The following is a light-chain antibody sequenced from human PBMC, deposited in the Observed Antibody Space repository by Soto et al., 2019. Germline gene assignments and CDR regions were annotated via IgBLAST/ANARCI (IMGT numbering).Light chain of an antibody. J-gene: IGLJ1*01. CDR2: SNN. Sequence: QSVLTQPPSASGTPGQRVTISCSGSSSNIGSNYVYWYQQLPGTAPKLLIYSNNQRPSGVPDRFSGSKSGTSASLAISGLRSEDEADYYCAPWDDSLSGYVFGTGTKVTVL. CDR1: SSNIGSNY. CDR3: APWDDSLSGYV. V-gene: IGLV1-47*02.